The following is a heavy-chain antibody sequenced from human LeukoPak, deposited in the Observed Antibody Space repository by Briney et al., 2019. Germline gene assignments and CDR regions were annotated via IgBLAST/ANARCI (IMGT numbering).Heavy chain of an antibody. V-gene: IGHV1-46*01. CDR1: GYTFTSYY. J-gene: IGHJ3*02. Sequence: ASVKVSCKASGYTFTSYYMHWVRQAPGQGLEWMGIINPSGGSTSYAQKFQGRVTMTRDTSTSTVYMELSSLRSEDTAVYYCARLRSTVLTVYDAFDIWGQGTMVTVSS. CDR2: INPSGGST. CDR3: ARLRSTVLTVYDAFDI. D-gene: IGHD4-23*01.